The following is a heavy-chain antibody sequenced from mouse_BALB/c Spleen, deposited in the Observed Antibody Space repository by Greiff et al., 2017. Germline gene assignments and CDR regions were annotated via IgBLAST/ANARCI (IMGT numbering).Heavy chain of an antibody. J-gene: IGHJ4*01. CDR3: ARYENAMDY. V-gene: IGHV3-2*02. CDR1: GYSITSDYA. Sequence: VQLKESGPGLVKPSQSLSLTCTVTGYSITSDYAWNWIRQFPGNKLEWMGYISYSGSTSYNPSLKSRISITRDTSKNQFFLQLNSVTTEDTATYYCARYENAMDYWGQGTSVTVSS. CDR2: ISYSGST. D-gene: IGHD2-14*01.